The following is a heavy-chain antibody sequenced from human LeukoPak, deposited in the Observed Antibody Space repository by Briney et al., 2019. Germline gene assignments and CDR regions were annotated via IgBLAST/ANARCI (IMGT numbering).Heavy chain of an antibody. Sequence: SETMSLTCAVYGGSFSGYYWSWIRQPPGKGLEWIEEINHSGSTNYNPSLKSRVTISVAPSKNQFSLKLSSVTAADTAVYYCARGGIVVVPAAILYFDYWGQGTLVTVSS. CDR2: INHSGST. D-gene: IGHD2-2*02. V-gene: IGHV4-34*01. CDR3: ARGGIVVVPAAILYFDY. CDR1: GGSFSGYY. J-gene: IGHJ4*02.